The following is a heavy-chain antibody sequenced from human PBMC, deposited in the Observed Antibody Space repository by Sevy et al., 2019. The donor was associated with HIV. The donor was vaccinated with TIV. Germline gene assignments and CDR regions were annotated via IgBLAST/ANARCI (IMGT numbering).Heavy chain of an antibody. J-gene: IGHJ4*02. CDR2: INPTTGGT. Sequence: ASVKVSCKASGYSFTDYYMHWVRQAPGQGLEWMGWINPTTGGTKYAQKFQGRVTLTRVTSISTAFMGLPRLRFDDTALYYCARRSSSSWRAYFDYWGQGSLVTVSS. V-gene: IGHV1-2*02. CDR3: ARRSSSSWRAYFDY. D-gene: IGHD6-13*01. CDR1: GYSFTDYY.